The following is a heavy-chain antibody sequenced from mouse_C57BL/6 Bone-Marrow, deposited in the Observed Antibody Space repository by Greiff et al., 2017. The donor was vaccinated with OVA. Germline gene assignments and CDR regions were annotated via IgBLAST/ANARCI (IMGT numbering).Heavy chain of an antibody. CDR2: TFYSGIT. CDR1: GFSINSDCY. V-gene: IGHV3-3*01. J-gene: IGHJ2*01. Sequence: EVKLVESGPSLVRPSQTLSLTCTVPGFSINSDCYWIWIRQFPGNKLEYIGYTFYSGITYYNPSLESRTYITRDTSKNQYSLKLSSVTTEDTATDYCAGDHELAYYFDYWGQGTTLTVSS. CDR3: AGDHELAYYFDY. D-gene: IGHD4-1*01.